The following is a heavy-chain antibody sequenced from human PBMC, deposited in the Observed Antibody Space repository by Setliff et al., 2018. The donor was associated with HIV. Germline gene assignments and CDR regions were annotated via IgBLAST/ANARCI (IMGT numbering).Heavy chain of an antibody. CDR3: ARDLAY. Sequence: ESLKISCAASGFTFSSYWMSWVRQAPGKGLEWVANIKEDGSEKYYVDSVKGRFTISRDNAQNSLYLQMSSLKVEDTAVYYCARDLAYWGQGTLVTVSS. V-gene: IGHV3-7*03. CDR2: IKEDGSEK. J-gene: IGHJ4*02. CDR1: GFTFSSYW.